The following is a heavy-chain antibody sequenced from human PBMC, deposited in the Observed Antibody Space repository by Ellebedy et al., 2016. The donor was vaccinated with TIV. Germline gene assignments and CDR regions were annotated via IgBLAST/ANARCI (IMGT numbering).Heavy chain of an antibody. CDR3: ARDLRGWYLVIDY. Sequence: GGSLRLXXAASGFTFSSYSMNWVRQAPGKGLEWVSSISSSSSYIYYADSVKGRFTISRDNAKNSLYLQMNSLRAEDTAVYYCARDLRGWYLVIDYWGQGTLVTVSS. CDR1: GFTFSSYS. CDR2: ISSSSSYI. J-gene: IGHJ4*02. V-gene: IGHV3-21*01. D-gene: IGHD6-19*01.